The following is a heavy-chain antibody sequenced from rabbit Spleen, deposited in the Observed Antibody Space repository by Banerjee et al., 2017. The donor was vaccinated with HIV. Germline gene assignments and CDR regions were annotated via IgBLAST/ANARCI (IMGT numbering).Heavy chain of an antibody. D-gene: IGHD8-1*01. V-gene: IGHV1S45*01. CDR3: ARDTGTSFSTYGMDL. CDR1: GFSFSSNYY. Sequence: QQQLEASGGGVVKPGGTLTLTCKASGFSFSSNYYICGVRQAPGKGLEWIACIYAGSSGNTYYATWAQGRFTISKTSSTTVTLQMTSLTVADTATYFCARDTGTSFSTYGMDLWGPGTLVTVS. CDR2: IYAGSSGNT. J-gene: IGHJ6*01.